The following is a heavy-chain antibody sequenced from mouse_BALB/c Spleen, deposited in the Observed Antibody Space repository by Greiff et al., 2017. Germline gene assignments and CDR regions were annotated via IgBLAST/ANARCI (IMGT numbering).Heavy chain of an antibody. D-gene: IGHD2-14*01. J-gene: IGHJ3*01. CDR3: TRGDYYRYDGAY. CDR2: INPSNGGT. CDR1: GYTFTSYY. V-gene: IGHV1S81*02. Sequence: QVHVKQSGAELVKPGASVKLSCKASGYTFTSYYMYWVKQRPGQGLEWIGEINPSNGGTNFNEKFKSKATLTVDKSSSTAYMQLSSLTSEDSAVYYCTRGDYYRYDGAYWGQGTLVTVSA.